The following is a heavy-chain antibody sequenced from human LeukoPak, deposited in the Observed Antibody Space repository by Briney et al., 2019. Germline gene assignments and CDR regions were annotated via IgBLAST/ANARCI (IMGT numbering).Heavy chain of an antibody. Sequence: WALVKVSCKASGGTFSSYAISWVRQAPGQGLEWMGRIIPILGIANYAQKFQGRVTITADKSTSTAYMELSSLRSEDTAVYYCARDTPKYCSSTSCGEGYFDCWGQGTLVTVSS. J-gene: IGHJ4*02. V-gene: IGHV1-69*04. CDR3: ARDTPKYCSSTSCGEGYFDC. CDR1: GGTFSSYA. D-gene: IGHD2-2*01. CDR2: IIPILGIA.